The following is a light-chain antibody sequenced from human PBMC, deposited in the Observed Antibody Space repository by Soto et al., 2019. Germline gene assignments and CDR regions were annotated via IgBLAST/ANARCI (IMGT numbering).Light chain of an antibody. CDR3: SSYTSSSILYV. CDR2: DVS. J-gene: IGLJ1*01. Sequence: QSVLTQPASVSGSPGQSMTISCTGTSSDVGGYNYVSWYQQHPGKAPKLMIYDVSNRPSGVSNRFSGSKSGNTASLTISGLQAEDEADYYCSSYTSSSILYVFGTGTKVTVL. CDR1: SSDVGGYNY. V-gene: IGLV2-14*01.